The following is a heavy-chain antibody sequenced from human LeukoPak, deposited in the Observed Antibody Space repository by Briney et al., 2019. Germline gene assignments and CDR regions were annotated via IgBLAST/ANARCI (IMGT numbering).Heavy chain of an antibody. V-gene: IGHV4-39*01. CDR1: GGSISSSSYY. CDR2: IYYSGST. Sequence: SETLSLTCTVSGGSISSSSYYWGWIRQPPGKGLEWIGSIYYSGSTYYNPSLKSRVTISVDTSKNQFSLKLSSVTAADTAVYYCARIDNYYYYGMDVWGQGTTVTVPS. J-gene: IGHJ6*02. CDR3: ARIDNYYYYGMDV.